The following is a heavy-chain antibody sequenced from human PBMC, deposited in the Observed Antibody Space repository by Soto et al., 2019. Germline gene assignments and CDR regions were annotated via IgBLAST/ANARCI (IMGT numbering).Heavy chain of an antibody. V-gene: IGHV3-23*01. D-gene: IGHD2-2*01. J-gene: IGHJ6*03. Sequence: GGSLRLSCAASGFTFSSYAMSWVRQAPGKGLELVSAISGSGGSTYYADSVKGRFTISRDNSKNTLYLQMNSLRAEDTAVYYCAKSQRYCSSTSCTPGYYYYYMDVWGKGTTVTVSS. CDR2: ISGSGGST. CDR1: GFTFSSYA. CDR3: AKSQRYCSSTSCTPGYYYYYMDV.